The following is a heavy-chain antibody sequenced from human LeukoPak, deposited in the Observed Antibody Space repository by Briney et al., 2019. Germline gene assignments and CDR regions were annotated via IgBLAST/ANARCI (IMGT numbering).Heavy chain of an antibody. Sequence: PSQTLSLTCTVSGDSISSGSFHWSWVRQPAGKGLEWIGRIYTSGSTNYNPSFKSRVNISVDTSKNQFSLRLNSVTAADTAVYYCARDLWGYRSSSYYFDYWGQGTLVTVSS. CDR2: IYTSGST. J-gene: IGHJ4*02. V-gene: IGHV4-61*02. CDR3: ARDLWGYRSSSYYFDY. D-gene: IGHD6-6*01. CDR1: GDSISSGSFH.